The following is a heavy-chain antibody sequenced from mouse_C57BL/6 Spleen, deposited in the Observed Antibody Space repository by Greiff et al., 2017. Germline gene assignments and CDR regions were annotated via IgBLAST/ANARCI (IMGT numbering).Heavy chain of an antibody. J-gene: IGHJ3*01. CDR3: ARSTMVTPWFAY. Sequence: VQLQQPGAELVKPGASVKLSCKASGYTFTSYWMHWVKQRPGRGLERIGRIDPNSGGTKYNEKFKSKATLTVDKPSSTAYMQLSSLTSEDSAVYYCARSTMVTPWFAYWGQGTLVTVSA. CDR2: IDPNSGGT. V-gene: IGHV1-72*01. CDR1: GYTFTSYW. D-gene: IGHD2-2*01.